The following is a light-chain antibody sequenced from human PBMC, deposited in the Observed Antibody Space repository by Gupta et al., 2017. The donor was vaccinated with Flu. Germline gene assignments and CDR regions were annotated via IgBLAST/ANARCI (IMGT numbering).Light chain of an antibody. CDR1: QSVSNN. V-gene: IGKV3-15*01. Sequence: TLSVSPGERITLTCRASQSVSNNLAWYQQKPGQPPRLLIYGALNRATDIPARFSGSGSGTEFTLTINSRRSDDFAVYFCQQYNNWPPWTFGQGTRVEMK. CDR2: GAL. CDR3: QQYNNWPPWT. J-gene: IGKJ1*01.